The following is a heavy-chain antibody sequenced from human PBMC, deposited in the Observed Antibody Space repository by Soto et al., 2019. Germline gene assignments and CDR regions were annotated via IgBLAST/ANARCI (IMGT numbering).Heavy chain of an antibody. CDR2: ISSSSSTI. CDR3: ARGRDGYKMGDFDI. D-gene: IGHD5-12*01. J-gene: IGHJ3*02. Sequence: HPGGSLRLSCAASGFTFSSYSMNWVRQAPGKGLEWVSYISSSSSTIYYADSVKGRFTISRDNAKNSLYLQMNSLRDEDTAVYYCARGRDGYKMGDFDIWGRGTMVTVSS. CDR1: GFTFSSYS. V-gene: IGHV3-48*02.